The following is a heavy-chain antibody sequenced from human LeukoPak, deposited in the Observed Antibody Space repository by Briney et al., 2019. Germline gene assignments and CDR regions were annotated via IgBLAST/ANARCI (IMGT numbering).Heavy chain of an antibody. CDR3: ARVIGFGELSLGY. CDR2: IIPIFGTA. D-gene: IGHD3-10*01. CDR1: GGTFSSYA. V-gene: IGHV1-69*05. Sequence: SVKVSCKASGGTFSSYAISWVRQAPGQGLEWMGGIIPIFGTANYAQKFQGRVTMTRDTSINTAYMELTSLRSDDTAVYYCARVIGFGELSLGYWGQGTLVTVSS. J-gene: IGHJ4*02.